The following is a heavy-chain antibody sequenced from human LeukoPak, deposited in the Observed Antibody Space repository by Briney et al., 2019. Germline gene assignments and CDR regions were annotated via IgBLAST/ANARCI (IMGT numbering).Heavy chain of an antibody. D-gene: IGHD3-22*01. CDR2: TNPNSGGT. J-gene: IGHJ4*02. Sequence: ASVKVSCKASGYTFAGYYMHWVRQAPGQGLEWMGWTNPNSGGTNYAQKFQGRVTMTRDTSISTAYMELSRLRSDDTAVYYCARDLGYYDSSGRDYWGQGTLVTVSS. CDR3: ARDLGYYDSSGRDY. CDR1: GYTFAGYY. V-gene: IGHV1-2*02.